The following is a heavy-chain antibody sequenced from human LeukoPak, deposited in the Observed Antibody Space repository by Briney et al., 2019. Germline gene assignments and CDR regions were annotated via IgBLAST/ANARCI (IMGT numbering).Heavy chain of an antibody. J-gene: IGHJ4*02. CDR2: IYSGGST. Sequence: GGSLRLSCAASGFTVSSNYMSWVRQAPGKGLEWVSVIYSGGSTYYADSVKGRFTISRDNSKNTLYLQMNSLRAEDTAVYYCARGSSGWFGDNFDYWGQGTLVTVSS. CDR3: ARGSSGWFGDNFDY. V-gene: IGHV3-53*05. CDR1: GFTVSSNY. D-gene: IGHD6-19*01.